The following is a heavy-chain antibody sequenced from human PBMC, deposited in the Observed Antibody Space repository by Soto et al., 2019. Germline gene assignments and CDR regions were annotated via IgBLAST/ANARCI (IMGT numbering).Heavy chain of an antibody. CDR1: GFTFSSYW. V-gene: IGHV3-7*01. CDR3: ARDRTAYKQPLVQWWFDP. D-gene: IGHD6-13*01. CDR2: IKQDGSEK. J-gene: IGHJ5*02. Sequence: GGSLRLSCAASGFTFSSYWMSWVRQAPGKGLEWVANIKQDGSEKYYVDSVKGRFTISRDNAKNSLYLQMNSLRAEDTAVYYCARDRTAYKQPLVQWWFDPWGQGTLVTVSS.